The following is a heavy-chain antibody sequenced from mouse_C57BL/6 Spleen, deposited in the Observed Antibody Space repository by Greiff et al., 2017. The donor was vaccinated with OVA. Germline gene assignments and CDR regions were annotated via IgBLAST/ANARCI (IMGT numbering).Heavy chain of an antibody. Sequence: VQLQQSGADLVQPGASVKLSCKASGYTFTSYWMHWVQQTPGQGLEWIGYINPSSGYTKYKQKVKDKDTLTADKSSSTTYMQLSSLTYEDSAVYYCANDGHECWGQGTTRTVSS. V-gene: IGHV1-7*01. D-gene: IGHD2-3*01. CDR3: ANDGHEC. J-gene: IGHJ2*01. CDR1: GYTFTSYW. CDR2: INPSSGYT.